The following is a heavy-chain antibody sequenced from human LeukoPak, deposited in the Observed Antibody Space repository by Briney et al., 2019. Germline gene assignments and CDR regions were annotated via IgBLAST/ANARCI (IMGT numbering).Heavy chain of an antibody. Sequence: GGSLRLSCAASGFTFSSYAMSWVRQAPGKGLEWVSAISGSGGSTYYADSVKGRFTISRDNSKNTLYLQMNSLRAEDTAVYYCAKGDSSGYYPNWFEPWGQGTLVTVSS. CDR2: ISGSGGST. CDR3: AKGDSSGYYPNWFEP. CDR1: GFTFSSYA. J-gene: IGHJ5*02. D-gene: IGHD3-22*01. V-gene: IGHV3-23*01.